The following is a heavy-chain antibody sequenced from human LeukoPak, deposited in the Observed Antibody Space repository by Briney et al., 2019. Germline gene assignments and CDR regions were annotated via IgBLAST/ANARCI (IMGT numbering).Heavy chain of an antibody. V-gene: IGHV3-30-3*01. CDR2: ISYDGNNK. CDR1: GLTFSSYA. J-gene: IGHJ6*02. Sequence: GGSLRLSCAASGLTFSSYAMHWVRQAPGKGLEWVAVISYDGNNKYYADSVKGRFTISRDNSKNTLYLQMNSLRAEDTAVYYCARDFYDFWSGYYGGGYYYYGMDVWGQGTTVTVSS. CDR3: ARDFYDFWSGYYGGGYYYYGMDV. D-gene: IGHD3-3*01.